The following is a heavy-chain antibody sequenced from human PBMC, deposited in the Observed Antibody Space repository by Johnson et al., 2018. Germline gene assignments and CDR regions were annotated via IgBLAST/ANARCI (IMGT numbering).Heavy chain of an antibody. CDR3: ARDFDSIDYVAFDI. D-gene: IGHD3-22*01. Sequence: VQLVQSGGGLVKPGGSLRLSCAASGFTFSRHTMNWVRQAPGKGLEWVSSISTSGSFIYYADSVKGRFTISRDNAKNSLYVQMNSLRAEETAMYYCARDFDSIDYVAFDIWGQGTKVTVSS. V-gene: IGHV3-21*01. CDR1: GFTFSRHT. J-gene: IGHJ3*02. CDR2: ISTSGSFI.